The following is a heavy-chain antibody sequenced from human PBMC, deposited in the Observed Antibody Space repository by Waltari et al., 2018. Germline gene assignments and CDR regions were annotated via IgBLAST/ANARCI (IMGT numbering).Heavy chain of an antibody. J-gene: IGHJ6*03. Sequence: QVQLQQWGAGLLKPSETLSLTCVVSGGSFSGYYWSWIRQPPGKGLDGIGEIIHSGRTNYNPSLKGRVTISIDTSKIQFSLKLRAVTVADTAVYYCARANTIFGVIRTWYYMDVWGKGTPVTVSS. CDR2: IIHSGRT. V-gene: IGHV4-34*12. D-gene: IGHD3-3*01. CDR1: GGSFSGYY. CDR3: ARANTIFGVIRTWYYMDV.